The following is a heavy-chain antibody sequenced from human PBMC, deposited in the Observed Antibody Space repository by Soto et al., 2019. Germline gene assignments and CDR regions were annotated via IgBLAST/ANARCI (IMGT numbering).Heavy chain of an antibody. CDR3: AREGGDIASAGASYYYYYGMDV. CDR2: ISSSGSTI. CDR1: GFTSSSYE. Sequence: GGSLRLSCSASGFTSSSYERNWVRQGPGKGLEWVSYISSSGSTIYYADSVKGRFTISRDNAKNSLYLKMNSLRAEDTAVYYCAREGGDIASAGASYYYYYGMDVWGQGTTVTVSS. D-gene: IGHD6-13*01. J-gene: IGHJ6*02. V-gene: IGHV3-48*03.